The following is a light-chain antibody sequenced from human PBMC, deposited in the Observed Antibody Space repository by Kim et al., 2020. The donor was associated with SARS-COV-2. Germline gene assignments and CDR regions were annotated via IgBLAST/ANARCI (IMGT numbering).Light chain of an antibody. J-gene: IGLJ3*02. Sequence: PGKTARITCGGDDRRSKSVHWYRQKPGQAPVLVIFYDSDRPSGIPERLSGSHSGNTATLTISRVEAGDEADYYCEVWDTGSDHWVFGGGTQLTVL. CDR2: YDS. CDR1: DRRSKS. CDR3: EVWDTGSDHWV. V-gene: IGLV3-21*04.